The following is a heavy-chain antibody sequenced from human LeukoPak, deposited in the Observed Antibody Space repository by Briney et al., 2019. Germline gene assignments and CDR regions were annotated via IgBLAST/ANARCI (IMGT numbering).Heavy chain of an antibody. CDR1: GFTFSSYS. CDR2: ISSSGTYV. J-gene: IGHJ3*02. V-gene: IGHV3-21*01. D-gene: IGHD3-9*01. CDR3: ARASGKQLAGYLPGGFDI. Sequence: PGGSLRLSCAASGFTFSSYSMNWVRQAPGKGLEWVSSISSSGTYVYYADSVKGRFTISRDNAKNSLSLQMNSLRTDDAAVYYCARASGKQLAGYLPGGFDIGGQGTMVTVSS.